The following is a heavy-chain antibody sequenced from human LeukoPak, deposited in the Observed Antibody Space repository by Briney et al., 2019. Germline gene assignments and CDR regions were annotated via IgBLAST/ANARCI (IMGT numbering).Heavy chain of an antibody. Sequence: ASVKVSCKASGYTFTGYYMHWVRQAPGQGLEWMGWINPNSGGTNYAQKFQGRVTMTRDTSISTAYMELSRLRSDDTAVYYCARDGGGSSWYPNYYYYMDVWGKGTTVTVSS. CDR2: INPNSGGT. V-gene: IGHV1-2*02. D-gene: IGHD6-13*01. CDR3: ARDGGGSSWYPNYYYYMDV. J-gene: IGHJ6*03. CDR1: GYTFTGYY.